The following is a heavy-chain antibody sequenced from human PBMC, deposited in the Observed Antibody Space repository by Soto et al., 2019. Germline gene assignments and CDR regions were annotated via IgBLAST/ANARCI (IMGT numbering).Heavy chain of an antibody. CDR3: ARDALFSGSYTLDY. D-gene: IGHD1-26*01. CDR1: GGSISSGGYY. J-gene: IGHJ4*02. V-gene: IGHV4-31*03. Sequence: TLSLTCTVSGGSISSGGYYWSWIRQHPGKGLEWIGYIYYKGSTYYNPSLKSRVTISVDTSKNQFSLNLSSVTVADTAVYYCARDALFSGSYTLDYWGQGTLVTVSS. CDR2: IYYKGST.